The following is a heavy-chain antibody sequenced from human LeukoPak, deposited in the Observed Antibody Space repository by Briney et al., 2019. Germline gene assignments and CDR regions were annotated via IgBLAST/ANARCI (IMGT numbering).Heavy chain of an antibody. CDR3: ARDLGDDSDYYYYGMDV. Sequence: PSQTLSLTCTVSGGSISSGSYYWSWIRQPAGKGLEWIGRIYTSGSTNYNPSLKSRVTISVDTSKYQFSLKLSSVTAADTAVYYCARDLGDDSDYYYYGMDVWGQGTTVTVSS. CDR1: GGSISSGSYY. V-gene: IGHV4-61*02. J-gene: IGHJ6*02. D-gene: IGHD3-10*01. CDR2: IYTSGST.